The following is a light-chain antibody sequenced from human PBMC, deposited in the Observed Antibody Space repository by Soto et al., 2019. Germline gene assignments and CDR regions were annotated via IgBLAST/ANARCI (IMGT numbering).Light chain of an antibody. CDR1: SSDVGGYNY. CDR3: SSYRV. CDR2: EVS. Sequence: QSVLTQPPSASGSPGQSVTISCTGTSSDVGGYNYVSWYQQHPGKAPKLMIYEVSKRPSGVPDRFSGSKSGNTASLTVSGLQAEDEADYYRSSYRVFGTGTKLTVL. V-gene: IGLV2-8*01. J-gene: IGLJ1*01.